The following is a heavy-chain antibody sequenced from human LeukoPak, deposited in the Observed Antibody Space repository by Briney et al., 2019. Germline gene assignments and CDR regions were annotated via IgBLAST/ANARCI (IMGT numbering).Heavy chain of an antibody. CDR2: ISAYNGNT. V-gene: IGHV1-18*01. Sequence: ASVKVSCKASGYTFTSYGISWVRQAPGQGLEWMGWISAYNGNTNYAQKLQGRVTMTTDTSTSTAYMELRSLRSDDTAVYYCAREVPYDSRYYQPFDYWGQGTLVTVSS. CDR3: AREVPYDSRYYQPFDY. J-gene: IGHJ4*02. CDR1: GYTFTSYG. D-gene: IGHD3-22*01.